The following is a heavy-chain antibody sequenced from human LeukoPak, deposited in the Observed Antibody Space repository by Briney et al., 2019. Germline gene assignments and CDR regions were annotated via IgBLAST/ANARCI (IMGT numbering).Heavy chain of an antibody. Sequence: GGSLRLSCAASGFTFRSYGMHWVRQAPGKGLEWVAFIRYDGNNKYYADSVKGRFTISRDNAKNSLYLQMNSLRAEDTAVYYCARVFDSGSQAYFYYMDVWGKGTTVTISS. CDR2: IRYDGNNK. J-gene: IGHJ6*03. CDR3: ARVFDSGSQAYFYYMDV. V-gene: IGHV3-30*02. CDR1: GFTFRSYG. D-gene: IGHD3-10*01.